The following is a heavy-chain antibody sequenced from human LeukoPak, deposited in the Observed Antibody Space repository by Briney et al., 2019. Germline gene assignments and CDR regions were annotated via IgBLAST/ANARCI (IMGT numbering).Heavy chain of an antibody. CDR3: TTRNLYSSSWYLDY. CDR2: IRSKANSYAT. J-gene: IGHJ4*02. CDR1: GFTFGGSA. Sequence: GGSLRLSCAASGFTFGGSAMHWVRQASGKGLEWVGRIRSKANSYATAYAASVKGRFTISRDDSKNTAYLQMNSLKTEDTAVYYCTTRNLYSSSWYLDYWGQGTLVTVCS. V-gene: IGHV3-73*01. D-gene: IGHD6-13*01.